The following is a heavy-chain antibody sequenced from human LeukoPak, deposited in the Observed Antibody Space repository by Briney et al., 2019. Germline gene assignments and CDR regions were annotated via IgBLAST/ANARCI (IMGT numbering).Heavy chain of an antibody. CDR2: ISSSSSYI. J-gene: IGHJ6*02. D-gene: IGHD4-17*01. Sequence: AGGSLRLSCAASGFTLSSYSMNWVRQAPGKGLEWVSSISSSSSYIYYADSVKGRFTISRDNAKNSLCLQMNSLRAEDTAVYYCARAEGDYLNYYGMDVWGQGTTVTVSS. V-gene: IGHV3-21*01. CDR1: GFTLSSYS. CDR3: ARAEGDYLNYYGMDV.